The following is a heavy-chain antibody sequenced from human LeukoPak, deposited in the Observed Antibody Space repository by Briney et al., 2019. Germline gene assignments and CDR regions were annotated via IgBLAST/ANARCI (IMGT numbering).Heavy chain of an antibody. CDR2: ISSSSSYI. Sequence: GGSLRLSCAASGFTFSSYSMDWVRQAPGKGLEWVSSISSSSSYIYYADSVMGRFTISRDNAKNSLYLQMNSLRAEGTAVYYCARDYYYDSRAFDYWGQGTLVTVSS. CDR3: ARDYYYDSRAFDY. V-gene: IGHV3-21*01. J-gene: IGHJ4*02. D-gene: IGHD3-22*01. CDR1: GFTFSSYS.